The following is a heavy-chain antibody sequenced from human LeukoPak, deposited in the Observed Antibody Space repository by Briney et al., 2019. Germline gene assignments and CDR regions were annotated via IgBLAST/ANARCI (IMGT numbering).Heavy chain of an antibody. Sequence: ASVKVSWEASGYTFTGYYMHWVRQAPGQGLEWMGWINPNSGGTNYAQKFQGRVTMTRDTSISTAYMELSRLRSDDTAVYYCARDSPSSTSWHFDYWGQGTLVTVS. V-gene: IGHV1-2*02. CDR2: INPNSGGT. D-gene: IGHD2-2*01. CDR3: ARDSPSSTSWHFDY. CDR1: GYTFTGYY. J-gene: IGHJ4*02.